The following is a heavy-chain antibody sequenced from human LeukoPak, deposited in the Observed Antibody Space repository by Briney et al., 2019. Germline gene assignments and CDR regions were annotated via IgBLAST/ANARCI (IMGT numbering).Heavy chain of an antibody. CDR2: INQSGNT. J-gene: IGHJ4*02. CDR1: GGSLSGYY. D-gene: IGHD5-18*01. Sequence: SETLSLTCGVYGGSLSGYYWSWIRQAPGKRLEWIGEINQSGNTNYNPPLKSRVTISVDTSKNQFSLRLSSVTAADTAVYYCARGSGYSYAKVEFFDYWGQGTLVTVSS. CDR3: ARGSGYSYAKVEFFDY. V-gene: IGHV4-34*01.